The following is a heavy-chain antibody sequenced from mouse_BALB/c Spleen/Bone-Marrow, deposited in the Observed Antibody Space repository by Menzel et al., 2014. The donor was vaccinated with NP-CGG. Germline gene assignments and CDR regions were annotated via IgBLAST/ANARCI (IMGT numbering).Heavy chain of an antibody. CDR1: GISITTGNYR. CDR2: IYYSGTI. V-gene: IGHV3-5*02. D-gene: IGHD4-1*01. Sequence: EVQLQQSGPGLVKPSQTVSLTCTVTGISITTGNYRWSWIRQFPGNKLDWIGYIYYSGTITYNPSLTGRTTITRDTSKNQFFLEMNSLTAEDTATYYCAREGGGLGHFDYWGQGTTLTVSS. CDR3: AREGGGLGHFDY. J-gene: IGHJ2*01.